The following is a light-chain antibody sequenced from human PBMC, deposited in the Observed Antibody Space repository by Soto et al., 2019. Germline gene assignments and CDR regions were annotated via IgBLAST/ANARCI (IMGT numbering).Light chain of an antibody. Sequence: DVQMTQSPSSLSAFVGDRVTITCRASQGIAPYLAWFQQKPGKVPKLLIYATSTLQSGVLSRFSGSGSGTDFTLTINSLQPEDVGTYYCQKYNSAPLTFGGGTKV. V-gene: IGKV1-27*01. CDR1: QGIAPY. J-gene: IGKJ4*01. CDR3: QKYNSAPLT. CDR2: ATS.